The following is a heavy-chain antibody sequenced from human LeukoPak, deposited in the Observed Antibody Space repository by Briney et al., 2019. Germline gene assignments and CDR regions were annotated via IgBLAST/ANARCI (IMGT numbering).Heavy chain of an antibody. CDR2: IKSKTDGETT. Sequence: GGSLRLSCAASGFTFNYALMSWVRQAPGKGLEWVGRIKSKTDGETTGYAAPVKGRFTIPRDDSKNTLYLQMNSLKTEDTALYYCTTAPSGYAYMNGWHLDYWGQGALVTVSS. CDR3: TTAPSGYAYMNGWHLDY. J-gene: IGHJ4*02. CDR1: GFTFNYAL. D-gene: IGHD5-18*01. V-gene: IGHV3-15*01.